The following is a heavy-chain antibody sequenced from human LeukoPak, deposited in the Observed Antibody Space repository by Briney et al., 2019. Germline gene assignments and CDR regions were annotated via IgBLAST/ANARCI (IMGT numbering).Heavy chain of an antibody. CDR1: GFTFSSYA. D-gene: IGHD3-10*01. Sequence: GGSLRLSCAASGFTFSSYAMSWVRQAPGKGLEWVSAISGSGGSTYYADSVKGRFTISRDNSKNTLYLQMNSLRAEDTAVYYCAKVQILLWFGELSGAWIDPWGQGTLVTVSS. J-gene: IGHJ5*02. V-gene: IGHV3-23*01. CDR3: AKVQILLWFGELSGAWIDP. CDR2: ISGSGGST.